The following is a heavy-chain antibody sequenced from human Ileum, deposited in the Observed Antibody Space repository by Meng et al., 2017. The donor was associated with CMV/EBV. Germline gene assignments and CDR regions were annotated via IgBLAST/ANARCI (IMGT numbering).Heavy chain of an antibody. CDR1: GGSISSYY. CDR3: ARGSKRTLRGNYCSSTSCYPYGMDV. Sequence: SETLSLTCTVSGGSISSYYWSWIRQPPGKGLEWIGYIYYSGSTYYNPSLKSRVTISVDTSKNQFSLKLSSVTAADTAVYYCARGSKRTLRGNYCSSTSCYPYGMDVWGQGTTVTVSS. CDR2: IYYSGST. D-gene: IGHD2-2*01. J-gene: IGHJ6*02. V-gene: IGHV4-59*12.